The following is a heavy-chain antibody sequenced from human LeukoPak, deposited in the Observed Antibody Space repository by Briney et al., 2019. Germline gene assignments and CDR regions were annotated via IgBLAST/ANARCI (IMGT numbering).Heavy chain of an antibody. J-gene: IGHJ6*03. CDR1: GFTFTDPY. D-gene: IGHD3-10*01. CDR3: ARGPVTMVRVYYYYYYMDV. CDR2: ISGSGDDT. V-gene: IGHV3-11*05. Sequence: GGSLRLSCAASGFTFTDPYMTWVRQAPGKGLEWLSYISGSGDDTNYADSVRGRFTISRDNAKNSLYLQMNSLRAEDTAVYYCARGPVTMVRVYYYYYYMDVWGKGTTVTISS.